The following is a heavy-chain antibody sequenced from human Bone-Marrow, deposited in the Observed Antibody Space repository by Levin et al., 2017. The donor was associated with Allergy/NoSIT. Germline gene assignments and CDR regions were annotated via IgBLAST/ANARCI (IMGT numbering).Heavy chain of an antibody. CDR3: ARDHGYYGSGTLPDY. Sequence: SCAASGFTFSSYAMHWVRQAPGKGLEWVAVISYDGSNKYYADSVKGRFTISRDNSKNTLYLQMNSLRAEDTAVYYCARDHGYYGSGTLPDYWGQGTLVTVSS. CDR2: ISYDGSNK. D-gene: IGHD3-10*01. V-gene: IGHV3-30*04. CDR1: GFTFSSYA. J-gene: IGHJ4*02.